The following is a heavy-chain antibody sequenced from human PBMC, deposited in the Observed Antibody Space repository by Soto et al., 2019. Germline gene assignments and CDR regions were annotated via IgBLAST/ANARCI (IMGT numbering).Heavy chain of an antibody. Sequence: VQLVESGGGVVQPGRSLRLSCAASGFTFSSYGMHWVRQAPGKGLEWVSYISSGGTTIYYADSVKGRFTISRDNAKNSLYLQMNSLRAEDTAVYYCARYYDNSASTPELDYWGQGTLVTVSS. V-gene: IGHV3-48*04. CDR1: GFTFSSYG. CDR3: ARYYDNSASTPELDY. J-gene: IGHJ4*02. D-gene: IGHD3-22*01. CDR2: ISSGGTTI.